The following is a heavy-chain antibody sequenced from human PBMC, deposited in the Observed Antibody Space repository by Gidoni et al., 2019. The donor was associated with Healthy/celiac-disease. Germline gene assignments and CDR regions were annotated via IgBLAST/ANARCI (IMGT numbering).Heavy chain of an antibody. Sequence: EVQLVESGGGLVKPGGSLRLSCAASGFTFSSYSMNWVRQAPGKGLEWVSSISSSSSYIYYADSVKGRFTISRDNAKNSLYLQMNSLRAEDTAVYYCARVLRYFDWLPYYGMDVWGQGTTVTVSS. D-gene: IGHD3-9*01. CDR3: ARVLRYFDWLPYYGMDV. V-gene: IGHV3-21*01. CDR2: ISSSSSYI. CDR1: GFTFSSYS. J-gene: IGHJ6*02.